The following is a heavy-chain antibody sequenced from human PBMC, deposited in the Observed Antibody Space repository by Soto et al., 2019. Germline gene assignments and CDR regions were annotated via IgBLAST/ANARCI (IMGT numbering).Heavy chain of an antibody. CDR1: GGSISSYY. D-gene: IGHD6-6*01. V-gene: IGHV4-59*08. CDR2: IYYTGST. J-gene: IGHJ4*02. CDR3: ASHRPFWPFDY. Sequence: PSETLSLTCTVSGGSISSYYWSWIRQPPGKGLEWIGYIYYTGSTNYNPSLKSRVTISVDTSKNQFSLSLRSVTAADTAVYYCASHRPFWPFDYWGQGTVVTVSS.